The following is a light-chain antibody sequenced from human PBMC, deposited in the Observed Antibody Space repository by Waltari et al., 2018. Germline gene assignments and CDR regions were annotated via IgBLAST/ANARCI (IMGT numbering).Light chain of an antibody. CDR3: QQYNNWPLT. CDR1: QNVSSN. J-gene: IGKJ4*01. Sequence: EIVMTQAPATLSVSPGDSATLSCRAIQNVSSNFAWYQQKPVQAPRLLIYGASTRATGIPARFSGSGSGTEFTLTISSMQSEDFAVYYCQQYNNWPLTFGGGTKVEIK. CDR2: GAS. V-gene: IGKV3-15*01.